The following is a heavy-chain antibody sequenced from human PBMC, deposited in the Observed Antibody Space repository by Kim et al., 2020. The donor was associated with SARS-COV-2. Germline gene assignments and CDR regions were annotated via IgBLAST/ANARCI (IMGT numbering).Heavy chain of an antibody. J-gene: IGHJ6*01. CDR2: NYYSGST. CDR3: ARESNFYCSSTSCYGM. CDR1: GGSVSSGSYY. V-gene: IGHV4-61*01. D-gene: IGHD2-2*01. Sequence: SETLSLTCTVSGGSVSSGSYYWSWIRQPPGKGLEWIGYNYYSGSTNYNPSLKSRVTISVDTSKNQFSLKLSSVTAADTAVYYCARESNFYCSSTSCYGM.